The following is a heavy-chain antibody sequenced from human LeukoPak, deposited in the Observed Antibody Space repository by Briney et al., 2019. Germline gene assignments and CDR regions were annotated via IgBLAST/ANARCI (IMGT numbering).Heavy chain of an antibody. CDR1: GFTFDDYG. CDR2: INWNGGST. CDR3: ARLWFGELVGAFDI. V-gene: IGHV3-20*01. Sequence: GGSLRLSCAASGFTFDDYGMSWVRHAPGKGLEWVSGINWNGGSTGYADSVKGRFTISRDNAKNSLYLQMNSLRAEDTALYHCARLWFGELVGAFDIWGQGTMVTVSS. J-gene: IGHJ3*02. D-gene: IGHD3-10*01.